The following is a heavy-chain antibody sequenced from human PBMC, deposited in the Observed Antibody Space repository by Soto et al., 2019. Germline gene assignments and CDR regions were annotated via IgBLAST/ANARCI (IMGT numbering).Heavy chain of an antibody. CDR3: ARVGAVAGTTYYYYGMDV. CDR1: GDSVSSNSAA. Sequence: SQTLSLTCAISGDSVSSNSAAWNWIRQSPSRGLEWLGRTYYRSKWYNDYAVSVKSRITINPDTSKNQFSLQLNSVTPEDTAVYYCARVGAVAGTTYYYYGMDVWGQGTTVTVSS. V-gene: IGHV6-1*01. D-gene: IGHD6-19*01. CDR2: TYYRSKWYN. J-gene: IGHJ6*02.